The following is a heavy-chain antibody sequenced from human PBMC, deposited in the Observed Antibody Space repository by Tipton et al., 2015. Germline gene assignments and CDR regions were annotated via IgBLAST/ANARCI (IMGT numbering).Heavy chain of an antibody. V-gene: IGHV4-38-2*01. CDR3: VRSSGHSDYGAFDY. J-gene: IGHJ4*02. CDR2: ICSSGNA. D-gene: IGHD4-17*01. CDR1: GYSLSTGHC. Sequence: GLVKPSETLSLTCGVSGYSLSTGHCWGWVRLSPGKGLEWVANICSSGNAYYDPSLKSRVTMSADASKTHFSLEVNSVTAADTAVYHCVRSSGHSDYGAFDYWGQGVLVIVSS.